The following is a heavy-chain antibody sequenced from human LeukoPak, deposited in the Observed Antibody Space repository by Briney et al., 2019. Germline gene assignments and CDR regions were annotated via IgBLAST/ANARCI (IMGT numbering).Heavy chain of an antibody. CDR1: GFTFSSYW. D-gene: IGHD5-12*01. CDR2: ISSDGSSI. J-gene: IGHJ4*02. CDR3: AREGRVSGYDFDC. Sequence: GGSLRLSCAASGFTFSSYWMHWVRQAPGKGLMWVSRISSDGSSITYADSVKGRFTISRDNAKNTLHLQMNSLRVEDTAVYYCAREGRVSGYDFDCWGQGTLVTVSS. V-gene: IGHV3-74*03.